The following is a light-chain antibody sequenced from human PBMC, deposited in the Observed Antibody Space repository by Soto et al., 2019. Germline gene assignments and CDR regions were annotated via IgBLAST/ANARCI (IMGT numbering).Light chain of an antibody. Sequence: EIVLTQSPGTLSLSPGERATLSCRASQSVSSNNLAWYQQRPGQAPRLLIYGASRRATGIPDRFGGSGSGTDFSLTISRLEPEDFAVYYCQQYGTSFLTFXGGTKVDIK. CDR1: QSVSSNN. J-gene: IGKJ4*01. CDR2: GAS. CDR3: QQYGTSFLT. V-gene: IGKV3-20*01.